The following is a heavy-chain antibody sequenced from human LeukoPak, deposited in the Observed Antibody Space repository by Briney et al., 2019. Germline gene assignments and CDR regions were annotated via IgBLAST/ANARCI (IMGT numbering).Heavy chain of an antibody. CDR2: IIPIFGTA. CDR1: GGTFSSYA. V-gene: IGHV1-69*01. CDR3: ARVAAVITFVSWFDP. J-gene: IGHJ5*02. D-gene: IGHD2-15*01. Sequence: ASVKVSCKASGGTFSSYAISWVRQAPGQGLEWMGGIIPIFGTANYVQKFQGRVTITADESTSTAYMELSSLRSEDTAVYYCARVAAVITFVSWFDPWGQGTLVTVSS.